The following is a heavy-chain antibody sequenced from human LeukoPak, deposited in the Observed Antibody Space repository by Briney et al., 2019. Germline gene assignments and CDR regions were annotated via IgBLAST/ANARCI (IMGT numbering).Heavy chain of an antibody. J-gene: IGHJ4*02. CDR2: ISSSSSYI. D-gene: IGHD6-6*01. CDR1: GFTFSSYS. V-gene: IGHV3-21*01. CDR3: ARGLGQLVLKERPADDY. Sequence: PGGSLRLSCAASGFTFSSYSMNWVRQAPGKGLEWVSCISSSSSYIYYADSVKGRFTISRDNAKNSLYLQMNSLRAEDTAVYYCARGLGQLVLKERPADDYWGQGTLVTVSS.